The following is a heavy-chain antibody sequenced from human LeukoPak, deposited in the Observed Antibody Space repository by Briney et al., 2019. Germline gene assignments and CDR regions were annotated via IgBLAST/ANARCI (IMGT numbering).Heavy chain of an antibody. Sequence: PSETLSLTCTVSGGSISSSSYYWGWSRQPPGKGLEWIGSIYYSGSTYYNPSLKSRVTISVDTSKNQFSLKLSSVTAADTAVYYCARGRLWPTWYFDLWGRGTLVTVSS. CDR2: IYYSGST. D-gene: IGHD5-18*01. CDR1: GGSISSSSYY. J-gene: IGHJ2*01. V-gene: IGHV4-39*07. CDR3: ARGRLWPTWYFDL.